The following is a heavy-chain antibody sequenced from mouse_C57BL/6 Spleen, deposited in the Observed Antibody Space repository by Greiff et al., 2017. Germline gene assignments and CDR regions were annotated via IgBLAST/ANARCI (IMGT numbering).Heavy chain of an antibody. CDR2: ISDGGSYT. CDR1: GFTFSSYA. D-gene: IGHD1-1*01. V-gene: IGHV5-4*01. J-gene: IGHJ1*03. Sequence: EVQVVESGGGLVKPGGSLKLSCAASGFTFSSYAMSWVRQTPEKRLEWVATISDGGSYTYYPDNVKGRFTISRDNAKNNLYLQMSHLKSEDTAMYYCARVGYYGSSYHWYFDVWGTGTTVTVSS. CDR3: ARVGYYGSSYHWYFDV.